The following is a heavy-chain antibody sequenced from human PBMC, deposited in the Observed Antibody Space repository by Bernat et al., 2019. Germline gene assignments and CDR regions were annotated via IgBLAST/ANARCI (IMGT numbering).Heavy chain of an antibody. CDR3: ARGSLHLGELSYIDY. J-gene: IGHJ4*02. V-gene: IGHV3-11*06. CDR1: GFTFSDHY. Sequence: LVESGGGLVQPGGSLRLSCAASGFTFSDHYMNWVRQAPGKGLEWVSSISSSSSYIYYADSVKGRFTISRDNAKNSLYLQMNSLRAEDTAVYYCARGSLHLGELSYIDYWGQGTLVTVSS. D-gene: IGHD3-16*02. CDR2: ISSSSSYI.